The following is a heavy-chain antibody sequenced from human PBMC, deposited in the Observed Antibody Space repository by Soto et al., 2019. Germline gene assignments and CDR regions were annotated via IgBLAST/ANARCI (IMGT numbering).Heavy chain of an antibody. CDR1: GYTFTSYG. D-gene: IGHD5-12*01. CDR3: ARPRDGYNKSYFDY. V-gene: IGHV1-18*01. J-gene: IGHJ4*02. Sequence: ASVKVSCKASGYTFTSYGIGWVRQAPGQGLEWMGWISAYNGNTNYAQKLQGRVTMTTDTSTSTAYMELRSLRSDDTAVYYCARPRDGYNKSYFDYWGQGTLVTVS. CDR2: ISAYNGNT.